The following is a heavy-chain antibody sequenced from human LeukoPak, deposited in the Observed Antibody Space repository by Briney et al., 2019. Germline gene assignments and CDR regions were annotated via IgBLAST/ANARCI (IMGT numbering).Heavy chain of an antibody. V-gene: IGHV1-58*02. D-gene: IGHD4-17*01. Sequence: SVKVSCKASGFTFSNSAMQWVRQARGQRLEWMGWIAVGSGNTKYAQKFQGEVTITRDVSTSTAYMELSGLRYEDTAVYYCAATVTTVTTDIYYYNGMDVWGQGTTVTVSS. CDR1: GFTFSNSA. CDR2: IAVGSGNT. CDR3: AATVTTVTTDIYYYNGMDV. J-gene: IGHJ6*02.